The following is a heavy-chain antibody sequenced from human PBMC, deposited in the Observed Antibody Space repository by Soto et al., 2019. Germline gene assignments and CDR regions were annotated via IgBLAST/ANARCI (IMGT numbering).Heavy chain of an antibody. CDR3: VRVGGSGWTLDF. CDR2: INVGNGDT. D-gene: IGHD6-25*01. V-gene: IGHV1-3*01. J-gene: IGHJ4*02. Sequence: QVHLVQSGAEVKKPGASVKVSCKTSGYTFTAFAVHWVRQASGQRLEWMGWINVGNGDTKSSQNLQGRVTITRDTSVSTVYMELSSLRSEDTAVYYCVRVGGSGWTLDFWGQGTLVTVSS. CDR1: GYTFTAFA.